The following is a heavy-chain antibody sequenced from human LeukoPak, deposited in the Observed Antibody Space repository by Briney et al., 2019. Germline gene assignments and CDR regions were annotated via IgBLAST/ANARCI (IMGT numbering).Heavy chain of an antibody. Sequence: GASVKFSCKASGYTFTSYGISWVRQAPGQGLEWMGWISAYNGNTNYAQKLQGRVTMTTDTSTSTAYMELRSLRSDDTAVYYCALGAIVVVPAALDYWGQGTLVTVSS. J-gene: IGHJ4*02. V-gene: IGHV1-18*01. CDR1: GYTFTSYG. CDR2: ISAYNGNT. D-gene: IGHD2-2*01. CDR3: ALGAIVVVPAALDY.